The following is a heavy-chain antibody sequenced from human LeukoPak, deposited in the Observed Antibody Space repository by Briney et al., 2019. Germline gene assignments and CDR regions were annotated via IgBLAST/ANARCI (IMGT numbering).Heavy chain of an antibody. CDR2: IYYNGST. CDR1: GGSISSYY. J-gene: IGHJ4*02. V-gene: IGHV4-59*01. Sequence: SETLSLTCTVSGGSISSYYWSWIRQPPGKGLEWIGYIYYNGSTNYNPSLKSRVTISVDTSKNQFSLKLSSVTAADTAVYYCARASSRSLDYWGQGTLVTVSS. CDR3: ARASSRSLDY.